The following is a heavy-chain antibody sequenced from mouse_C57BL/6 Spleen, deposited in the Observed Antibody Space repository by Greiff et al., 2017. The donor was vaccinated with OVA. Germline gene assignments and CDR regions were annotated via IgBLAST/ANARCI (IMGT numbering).Heavy chain of an antibody. CDR1: GYAFSSSC. CDR3: ARGDCYGGYWYFDV. Sequence: VQLQQSGPELVKPGASVKFSCKASGYAFSSSCMNWVKQRPGQGLEWIGRIYPGDGDTNYNEQFKGKATLTADTSSSTAYMQLSSLTSEDSAVYYCARGDCYGGYWYFDVWGTGTTVTVSS. D-gene: IGHD1-1*02. V-gene: IGHV1-82*01. J-gene: IGHJ1*03. CDR2: IYPGDGDT.